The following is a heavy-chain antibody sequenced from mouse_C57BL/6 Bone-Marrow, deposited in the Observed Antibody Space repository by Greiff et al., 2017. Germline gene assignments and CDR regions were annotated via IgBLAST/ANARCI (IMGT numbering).Heavy chain of an antibody. CDR2: ISDGGSYT. D-gene: IGHD2-1*01. V-gene: IGHV5-4*03. J-gene: IGHJ3*01. CDR3: ARVYYGNYLAWVAY. Sequence: EVKLMESGGGLVKPGGSLKLSCAASGFTFSSYAMSWVRQTPEKRLEWVATISDGGSYTYYPDNVKGRFTISRDNAKNNLYLQMSHLKSEDTAMYYCARVYYGNYLAWVAYWGQGTLVTVSA. CDR1: GFTFSSYA.